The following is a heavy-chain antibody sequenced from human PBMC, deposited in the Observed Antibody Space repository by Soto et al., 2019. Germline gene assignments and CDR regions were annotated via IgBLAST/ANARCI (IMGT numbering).Heavy chain of an antibody. V-gene: IGHV2-5*01. CDR2: IYWYDDK. CDR1: GFSLSTSGVG. J-gene: IGHJ2*01. CDR3: ARGYWYFDL. Sequence: QITLKESGPTLVKPTQTLTLTCTFSGFSLSTSGVGVGWIRQPPGKALEWLALIYWYDDKRYSPSLKSRLTITKDTSKNQVVLTITNIDPVDTATYYCARGYWYFDLWGRGTLVTVSS.